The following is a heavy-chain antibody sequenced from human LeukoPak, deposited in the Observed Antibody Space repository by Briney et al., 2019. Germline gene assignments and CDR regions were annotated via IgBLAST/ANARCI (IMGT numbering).Heavy chain of an antibody. J-gene: IGHJ6*02. CDR3: ARVSAAGMEFHYGMDV. V-gene: IGHV3-7*01. Sequence: GGSLRLSCTASGFTFHTYWMTWVRQAPGKGLEWVANIKQDGSEKYYVGSVKGRFIISRDNAKNSLYLQMNSLRAEDTAVYSCARVSAAGMEFHYGMDVWGQGTTVFVSS. CDR2: IKQDGSEK. CDR1: GFTFHTYW. D-gene: IGHD6-13*01.